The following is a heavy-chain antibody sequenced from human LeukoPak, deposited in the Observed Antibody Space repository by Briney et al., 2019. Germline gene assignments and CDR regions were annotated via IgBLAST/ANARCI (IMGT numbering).Heavy chain of an antibody. J-gene: IGHJ4*02. CDR2: IYYSGST. Sequence: SETLSLTCTVSGGSISSYYWSWIRQPPGKGLEWIGYIYYSGSTNYNPSLKSRVTISVDTSKNQFSLKLSSVTAADTAVYYCARFGDQTNFDYWGQGTLVTVSS. V-gene: IGHV4-59*01. CDR1: GGSISSYY. CDR3: ARFGDQTNFDY. D-gene: IGHD4-17*01.